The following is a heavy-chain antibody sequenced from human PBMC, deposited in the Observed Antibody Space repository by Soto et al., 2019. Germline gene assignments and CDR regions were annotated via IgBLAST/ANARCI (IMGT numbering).Heavy chain of an antibody. CDR1: GGSISSGDYY. CDR2: IYYSGST. D-gene: IGHD3-3*01. CDR3: ARVQTEKYSYYGFWSGYYTCHYYYAGMDV. V-gene: IGHV4-30-4*01. J-gene: IGHJ6*02. Sequence: PSETLSLTSTVSGGSISSGDYYWSWIRQPPGKGLEWIGYIYYSGSTYYNPSLKSRVPISVDTSKNQLSLKLSPATAANTAVYYCARVQTEKYSYYGFWSGYYTCHYYYAGMDVWCQGTTVT.